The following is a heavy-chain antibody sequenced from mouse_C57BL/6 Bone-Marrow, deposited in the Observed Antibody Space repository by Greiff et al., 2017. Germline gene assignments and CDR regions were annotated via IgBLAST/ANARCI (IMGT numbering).Heavy chain of an antibody. CDR1: GYTFTSYG. V-gene: IGHV1-81*01. D-gene: IGHD2-5*01. J-gene: IGHJ4*01. Sequence: QVQLQQSGAELARPGASVKLSCKASGYTFTSYGIHWVKQRTGQGLEWIGEIYPRSGNTYYNEKFKGKATLTADKSSSTAYMELRSLTSEDSAVYFWARDRYSNYGVPYAMDYWGQGTTVTVSS. CDR3: ARDRYSNYGVPYAMDY. CDR2: IYPRSGNT.